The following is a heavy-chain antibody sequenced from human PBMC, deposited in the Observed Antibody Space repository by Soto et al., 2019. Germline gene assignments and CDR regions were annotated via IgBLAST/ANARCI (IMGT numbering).Heavy chain of an antibody. CDR1: GYTFTSYG. Sequence: ASVKVSCKASGYTFTSYGISWVRQAPGQGLEWMGWISAYNGNTNYARKLQGRVTMTTDTSTSTAYMELRSLRSDDTAVYYCARDYYDILTGYYSFDIWGQGTMVTVSS. D-gene: IGHD3-9*01. J-gene: IGHJ3*02. CDR2: ISAYNGNT. V-gene: IGHV1-18*01. CDR3: ARDYYDILTGYYSFDI.